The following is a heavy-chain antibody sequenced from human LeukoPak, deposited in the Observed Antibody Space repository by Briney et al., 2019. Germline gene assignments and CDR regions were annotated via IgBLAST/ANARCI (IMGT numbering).Heavy chain of an antibody. CDR2: INLSGGRT. CDR1: GYTFTSYY. V-gene: IGHV1-46*01. D-gene: IGHD3-3*01. J-gene: IGHJ4*02. CDR3: ARDKRGSYYDFWSGYYSSNYFDY. Sequence: ASVKVSCKASGYTFTSYYMHWVRQPPGQGLEWLGIINLSGGRTSYAQRFHGRVNMTRDTSTSTVYMELSSLRSEDTAVYYCARDKRGSYYDFWSGYYSSNYFDYWGQGTLVTVSS.